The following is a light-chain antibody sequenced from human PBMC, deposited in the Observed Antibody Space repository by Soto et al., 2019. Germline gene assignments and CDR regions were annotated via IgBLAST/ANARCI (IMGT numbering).Light chain of an antibody. CDR3: CSYAGSSTYI. CDR1: SSVVGSHNL. Sequence: QSALTQPASVSGSPGQSITISCTGTSSVVGSHNLVSWYQQHPDRAPKLMIYEGSKRPSGVSNRFSGSKSGNTASLTISGLQAEDEADYFCCSYAGSSTYIFGSGTKVTVL. V-gene: IGLV2-23*01. J-gene: IGLJ1*01. CDR2: EGS.